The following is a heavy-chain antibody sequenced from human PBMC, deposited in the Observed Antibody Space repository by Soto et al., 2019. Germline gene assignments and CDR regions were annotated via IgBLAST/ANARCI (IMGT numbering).Heavy chain of an antibody. D-gene: IGHD3-3*01. CDR1: GFTFSSYG. Sequence: GGSLRLSCAASGFTFSSYGMHWVRQAPGKGLEWVAVIWYDGSNKYYADSVKGRFTISRDNSKNTLYLQMNSLRAEDTAVYYCARDYRGVTLRFLEWFEGYYYGMDVWGQGTTVTVSS. CDR3: ARDYRGVTLRFLEWFEGYYYGMDV. J-gene: IGHJ6*02. CDR2: IWYDGSNK. V-gene: IGHV3-33*01.